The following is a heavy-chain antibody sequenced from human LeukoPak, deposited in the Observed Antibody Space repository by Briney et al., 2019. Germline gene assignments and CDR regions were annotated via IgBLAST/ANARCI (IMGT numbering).Heavy chain of an antibody. CDR2: ISSSGSTI. J-gene: IGHJ4*02. V-gene: IGHV3-48*03. D-gene: IGHD5-18*01. Sequence: PGGSLKLSCAASGFTFSSYEMNWVRQAPGKGLEWVSYISSSGSTIYYADSVKGRFTISRDNAKNSLYLQMNSLRAEDTAVYYCARARSTWIQLWLDYWGQATLVTVSS. CDR3: ARARSTWIQLWLDY. CDR1: GFTFSSYE.